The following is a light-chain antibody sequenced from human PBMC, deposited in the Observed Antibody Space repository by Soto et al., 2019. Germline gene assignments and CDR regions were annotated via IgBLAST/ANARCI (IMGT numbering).Light chain of an antibody. V-gene: IGLV1-47*01. CDR1: SSNIGSNY. CDR3: AAWDDSLSAHWV. Sequence: QSVLTQPPSASGTPGQRVTISCSGSSSNIGSNYVYWYQQHPGTAPKLLIYRNDQRPSGVPDRFSGSKSGTSASLAISGLRSEDEADYYCAAWDDSLSAHWVFGGGTKVTVL. CDR2: RND. J-gene: IGLJ3*02.